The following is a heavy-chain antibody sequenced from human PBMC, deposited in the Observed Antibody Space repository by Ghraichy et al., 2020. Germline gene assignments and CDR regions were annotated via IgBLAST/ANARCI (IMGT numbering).Heavy chain of an antibody. CDR3: ARGKRVYSSGWPLGY. V-gene: IGHV4-34*01. CDR1: GGSFSGYY. Sequence: SETLSLTCAVYGGSFSGYYWSWIRQPPGKGLEWIGEINHSGSTNYNPSLKSRVTISVDTSKNQFSLKLSSVTAADTAVYYCARGKRVYSSGWPLGYWGQGTLVTVSS. D-gene: IGHD6-19*01. CDR2: INHSGST. J-gene: IGHJ4*02.